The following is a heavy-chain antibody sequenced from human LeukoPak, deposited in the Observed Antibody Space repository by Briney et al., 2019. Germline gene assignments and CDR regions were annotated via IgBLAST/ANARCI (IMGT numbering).Heavy chain of an antibody. J-gene: IGHJ3*02. V-gene: IGHV1-18*01. CDR3: ARVGFDSSPEDAFDI. Sequence: ASVKVSCKASGYTFTSYAMHWVRQAPGQRLEWMGWISAYNGNTNYAQKLQGRVTMTTDTSTSTAYMELRSLRSDDTAVYYCARVGFDSSPEDAFDIWGQGTMVTVSS. CDR1: GYTFTSYA. CDR2: ISAYNGNT. D-gene: IGHD6-13*01.